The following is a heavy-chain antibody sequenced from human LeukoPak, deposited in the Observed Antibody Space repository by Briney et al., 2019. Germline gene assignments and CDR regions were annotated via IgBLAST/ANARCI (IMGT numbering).Heavy chain of an antibody. D-gene: IGHD3-16*01. CDR3: ARDHLPLGPPDAFDI. CDR2: ISSSSYI. V-gene: IGHV3-21*01. Sequence: GSLRLSCAASGITFSSYSMNWVRQAPGKGLEWVSSISSSSYIYYADSVKGRFTISRDNAKNSLYLQMNSLRAEDTAVYYCARDHLPLGPPDAFDIWGQGTMVTVSS. J-gene: IGHJ3*02. CDR1: GITFSSYS.